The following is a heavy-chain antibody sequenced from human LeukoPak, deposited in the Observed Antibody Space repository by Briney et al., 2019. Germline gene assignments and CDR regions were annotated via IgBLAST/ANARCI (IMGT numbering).Heavy chain of an antibody. CDR3: ARDSGNPHFDY. D-gene: IGHD1-26*01. V-gene: IGHV4-59*12. Sequence: PSETLSLTCTVSGGSISSYYWSWIRQPPGKGLEWIGYIYYSGSTNYNPSLKSRVTISVDTSKNQFSLKLSSVTAADTAVYYCARDSGNPHFDYWGQGTLVTVSS. CDR2: IYYSGST. J-gene: IGHJ4*02. CDR1: GGSISSYY.